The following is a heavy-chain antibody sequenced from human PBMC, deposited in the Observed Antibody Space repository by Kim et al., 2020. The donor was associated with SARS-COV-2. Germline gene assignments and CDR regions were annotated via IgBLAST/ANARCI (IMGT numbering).Heavy chain of an antibody. Sequence: GGSLRLSCAASGFTFSNYAIHWVRQAPGKGLEWVAVISSEGYNAYYKDSVRGRFSISRDNSGKTLYLQMNSLRADDTAVYYCAREVFYGKPSLDYWGQGTLVTVSS. J-gene: IGHJ4*01. CDR1: GFTFSNYA. CDR2: ISSEGYNA. CDR3: AREVFYGKPSLDY. D-gene: IGHD4-17*01. V-gene: IGHV3-30-3*01.